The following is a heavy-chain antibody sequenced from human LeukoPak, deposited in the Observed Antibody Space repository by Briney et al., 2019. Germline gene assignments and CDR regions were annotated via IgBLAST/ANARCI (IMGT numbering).Heavy chain of an antibody. CDR3: ARAESSLYYYYGMDV. V-gene: IGHV4-30-4*01. Sequence: SQTLSLTCTVSGGSISSGDYYWSWIRQPPGKGLEWIGYIYYSGSTNYNPSLKSRVTISVDTSKNQFSLKLSSVTAADTAVYYCARAESSLYYYYGMDVWGQGTTVTVSS. J-gene: IGHJ6*02. D-gene: IGHD1-26*01. CDR2: IYYSGST. CDR1: GGSISSGDYY.